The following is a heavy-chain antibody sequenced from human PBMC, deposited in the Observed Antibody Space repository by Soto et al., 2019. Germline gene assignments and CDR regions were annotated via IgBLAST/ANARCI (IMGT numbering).Heavy chain of an antibody. J-gene: IGHJ3*02. D-gene: IGHD3-3*01. CDR1: GGSISSYY. CDR2: IYYSGST. V-gene: IGHV4-59*08. CDR3: ARLLNYDFWSGYAFDI. Sequence: QVQLQESCPGLVKPSETLSLTCTVSGGSISSYYWSWIRQPPGKGLEWIGYIYYSGSTNYNPSLKSRVTISVDTSKNQFSLKLSSVTAADTAVYYCARLLNYDFWSGYAFDIWGQGTMVTVSS.